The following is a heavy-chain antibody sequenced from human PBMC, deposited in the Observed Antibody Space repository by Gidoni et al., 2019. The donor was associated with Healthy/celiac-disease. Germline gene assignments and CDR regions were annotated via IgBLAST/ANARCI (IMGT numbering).Heavy chain of an antibody. CDR1: GYTFTSYH. CDR2: MNPNSGNT. CDR3: ARGYEVWQFWGGYYTWAFDY. J-gene: IGHJ4*02. D-gene: IGHD3-3*02. Sequence: PEASVKVSCKASGYTFTSYHINWVRQATGQRLEWMGWMNPNSGNTGYAQKFQGRLTMTRNTSISTAYMELSSLRSEDTAVYYCARGYEVWQFWGGYYTWAFDYWGQGTLVTVSS. V-gene: IGHV1-8*01.